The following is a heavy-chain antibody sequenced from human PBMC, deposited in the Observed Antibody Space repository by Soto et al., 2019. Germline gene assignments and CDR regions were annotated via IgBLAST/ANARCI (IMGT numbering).Heavy chain of an antibody. V-gene: IGHV4-39*01. Sequence: LETLSLTCTVSGGSISSSSYYWGWIRQPPGKGLEWIGSIYYSGSTYYNPSLKSRVTISVDTSKNQFSLKLSSVTAADTAVYYCARLRGERIAAVDYWGQGTLVTVSS. CDR3: ARLRGERIAAVDY. CDR2: IYYSGST. J-gene: IGHJ4*02. CDR1: GGSISSSSYY. D-gene: IGHD6-13*01.